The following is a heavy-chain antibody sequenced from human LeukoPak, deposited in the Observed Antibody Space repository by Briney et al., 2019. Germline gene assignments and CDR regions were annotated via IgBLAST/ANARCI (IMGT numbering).Heavy chain of an antibody. CDR1: GFTFSSYA. CDR3: AKDPGDYAIDYYFDY. V-gene: IGHV3-23*01. CDR2: ISGGGGST. Sequence: GGSLRLSCVVSGFTFSSYAMSWVRQAPGKGLAWVSAISGGGGSTYYADSVKGRFTISRDNSKNTLYLQMNSLRAEDTAVYYCAKDPGDYAIDYYFDYWGQGTLVTVSS. D-gene: IGHD4-17*01. J-gene: IGHJ4*02.